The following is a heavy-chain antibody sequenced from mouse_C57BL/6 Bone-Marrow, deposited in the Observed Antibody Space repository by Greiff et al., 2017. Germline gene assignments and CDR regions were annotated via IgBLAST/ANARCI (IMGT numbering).Heavy chain of an antibody. D-gene: IGHD2-4*01. CDR2: IDPETGGT. J-gene: IGHJ3*01. V-gene: IGHV1-15*01. CDR1: GYTFTDYD. CDR3: KKLPRLRGKGFAY. Sequence: QVQLQQSGAELVRPGASVTLSCKASGYTFTDYDMHWVKQTPVHGLEWIGAIDPETGGTAYNQKFKGKAILTADKSSSTAYMELRSLTSEDSAVYYGKKLPRLRGKGFAYWGQGTPVTVSA.